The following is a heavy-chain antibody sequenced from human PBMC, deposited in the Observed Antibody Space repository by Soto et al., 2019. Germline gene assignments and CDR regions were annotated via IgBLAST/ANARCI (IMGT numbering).Heavy chain of an antibody. Sequence: ASVKVSCKASGYTFTSYAMHWVRQAPGQRLEWMGWINAGNGNTKYSQKFQGRVTITRDTSASTAYMELSSLRSEDTAVYYCARDELELVYYFDYWGQGTLVTVSS. CDR2: INAGNGNT. D-gene: IGHD1-7*01. V-gene: IGHV1-3*01. CDR3: ARDELELVYYFDY. J-gene: IGHJ4*02. CDR1: GYTFTSYA.